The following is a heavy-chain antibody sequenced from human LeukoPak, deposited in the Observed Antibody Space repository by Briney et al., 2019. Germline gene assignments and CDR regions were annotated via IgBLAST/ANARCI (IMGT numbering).Heavy chain of an antibody. D-gene: IGHD3-22*01. CDR2: TRSKTYGGTA. J-gene: IGHJ4*02. V-gene: IGHV3-49*03. CDR3: ALKVDSRGYYRAPFDY. CDR1: VFNFGGFA. Sequence: GGSLRLSCTASVFNFGGFAVSWFRQAPGKGLDWIGLTRSKTYGGTADYAASVNGRVSISRDDSNTVAYLQMNSLRIEDTAVYYCALKVDSRGYYRAPFDYWGQGTLVTVSS.